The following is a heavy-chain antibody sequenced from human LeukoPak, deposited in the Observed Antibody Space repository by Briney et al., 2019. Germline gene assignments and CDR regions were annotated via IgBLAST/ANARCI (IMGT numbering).Heavy chain of an antibody. D-gene: IGHD6-13*01. CDR2: IIPIFGTA. V-gene: IGHV1-69*05. CDR1: GGTFSSYA. CDR3: ARGSGAGKAGY. Sequence: SVKVSCKASGGTFSSYAISWVRQAPGQGLEWMGGIIPIFGTANYAQKFQGRVTITRNTSISTAYMELSSLRSEDTAVYYCARGSGAGKAGYRGQGTLVTVSS. J-gene: IGHJ4*01.